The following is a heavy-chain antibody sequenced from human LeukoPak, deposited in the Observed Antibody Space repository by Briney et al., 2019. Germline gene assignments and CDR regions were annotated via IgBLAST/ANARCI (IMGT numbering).Heavy chain of an antibody. V-gene: IGHV1-69*04. CDR1: GGTFISYT. J-gene: IGHJ3*02. CDR2: IIPILGIA. CDR3: ARDANYRIAARPWDDAFDI. Sequence: ASVKVSCKASGGTFISYTISWVRQAPGQGLGWMGRIIPILGIANYAQKFQGRVTITADKSTSTAYMELSSLRSEDTAVYYCARDANYRIAARPWDDAFDIWGQGTMVTVSS. D-gene: IGHD6-6*01.